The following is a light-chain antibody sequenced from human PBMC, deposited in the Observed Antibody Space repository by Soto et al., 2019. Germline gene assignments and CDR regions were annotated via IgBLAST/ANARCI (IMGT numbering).Light chain of an antibody. CDR3: QQYNSYPMYT. Sequence: DIQMTHSPSTLSASVGDRVTITCRASQSISSWLAWYQQKPGKAPKLLIYDASSLESGVPSRFSGSGSGTEFTLTISSLQPDDFAPYYCQQYNSYPMYTFGQGTKLEIK. CDR2: DAS. CDR1: QSISSW. J-gene: IGKJ2*01. V-gene: IGKV1-5*01.